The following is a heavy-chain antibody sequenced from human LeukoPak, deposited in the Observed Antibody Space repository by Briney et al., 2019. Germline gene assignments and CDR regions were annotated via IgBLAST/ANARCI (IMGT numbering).Heavy chain of an antibody. D-gene: IGHD3-22*01. CDR3: ATGGRYYYTD. V-gene: IGHV3-30*03. CDR1: GFIFSSYA. Sequence: GESLRLSCAASGFIFSSYATCWVRQAPGKGLEWVAVAYDDADNKYSADSVKGRFTVSKDNSKKTLYLQMSSLRAEDTAVYFCATGGRYYYTDWGQGTLVTVSA. CDR2: AYDDADNK. J-gene: IGHJ4*02.